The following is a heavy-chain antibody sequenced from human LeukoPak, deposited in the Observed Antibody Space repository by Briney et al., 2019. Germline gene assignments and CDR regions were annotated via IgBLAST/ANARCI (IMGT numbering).Heavy chain of an antibody. CDR2: IIPILGIA. V-gene: IGHV1-69*04. CDR1: GGTFSSYA. D-gene: IGHD4-23*01. Sequence: SVKVSCKASGGTFSSYAISGVRQAPGQGLEWMGRIIPILGIANYAQKFQGRVTITADKSTSTAYMELSSLRSEDTAVYYCARVGTTVVTPFDYGMDVWGQGTTVTVSS. CDR3: ARVGTTVVTPFDYGMDV. J-gene: IGHJ6*02.